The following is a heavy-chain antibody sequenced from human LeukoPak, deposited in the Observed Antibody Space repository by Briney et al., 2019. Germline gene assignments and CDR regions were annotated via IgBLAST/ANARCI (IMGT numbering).Heavy chain of an antibody. Sequence: SETLSLTCTVSGGSITTTTYHWGCIRQSPGKGLEWIGSVHYSGSTYYNPSLKSRVSISLDTSTSQFSLKLNFATAADTGFYHCATTHCYTRGGYDYWGLGTLVTVSS. V-gene: IGHV4-39*07. D-gene: IGHD3-16*01. CDR2: VHYSGST. J-gene: IGHJ4*02. CDR1: GGSITTTTYH. CDR3: ATTHCYTRGGYDY.